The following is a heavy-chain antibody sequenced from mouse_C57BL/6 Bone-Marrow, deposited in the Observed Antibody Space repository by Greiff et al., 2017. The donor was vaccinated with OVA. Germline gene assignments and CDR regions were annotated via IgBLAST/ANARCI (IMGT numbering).Heavy chain of an antibody. CDR3: ARRRLGGLAY. D-gene: IGHD4-1*01. J-gene: IGHJ3*01. CDR1: GYAFTNYL. CDR2: INPGSGGP. Sequence: QVQLKESGAELVRPGTSVKVSCKASGYAFTNYLLSWVKPRPGQGLAWIGVINPGSGGPNSNEKFKGKATLTADKSSSTAYMQLSSLTSEDSAVYFCARRRLGGLAYWGQGTLVTVSA. V-gene: IGHV1-54*01.